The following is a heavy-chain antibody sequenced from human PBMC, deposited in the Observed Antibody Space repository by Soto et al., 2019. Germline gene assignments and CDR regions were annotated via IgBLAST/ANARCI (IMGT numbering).Heavy chain of an antibody. V-gene: IGHV3-30*18. Sequence: PGGSLRLSCAASGFTFSSYGMHWVRQAPGKGLEWVAVISYDGSNKYYADSVKGRFTISRDNSKNTLYLQMNSLRAEDTAVYYCAKDFWSGYSYYYYYMDVGGKGATVTVSS. D-gene: IGHD3-3*01. CDR2: ISYDGSNK. CDR1: GFTFSSYG. J-gene: IGHJ6*03. CDR3: AKDFWSGYSYYYYYMDV.